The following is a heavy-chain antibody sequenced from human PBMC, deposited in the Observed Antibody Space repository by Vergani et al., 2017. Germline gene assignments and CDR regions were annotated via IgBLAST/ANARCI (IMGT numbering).Heavy chain of an antibody. Sequence: QVQLVESGGGVVQPGRSLRLSCAASGFTFSSYGMHWVRQAPGKGLEWVAVISYDGSNKYYADSVKGRFTISRDNSKNTLYLQMKSLRAEEQAVYYCAKDRAAAGTGCWFDPWGQGTLVTVSS. J-gene: IGHJ5*02. D-gene: IGHD6-13*01. CDR2: ISYDGSNK. V-gene: IGHV3-30*18. CDR1: GFTFSSYG. CDR3: AKDRAAAGTGCWFDP.